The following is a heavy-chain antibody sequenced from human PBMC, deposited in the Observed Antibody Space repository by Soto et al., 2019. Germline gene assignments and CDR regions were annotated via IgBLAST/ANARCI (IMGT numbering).Heavy chain of an antibody. J-gene: IGHJ4*02. CDR3: ARRGPTVTYFDY. V-gene: IGHV4-39*01. CDR1: GGSVSSSSYY. Sequence: QLQLQASGPGLVKPSETLSLTCTVSGGSVSSSSYYWAWFRQPPGKGLEWVGTIYYSGATYYNLSLKSRLTISVDTSKNQFSLRLSSVTAADTAVYYCARRGPTVTYFDYWGQGTLVTVSS. D-gene: IGHD4-17*01. CDR2: IYYSGAT.